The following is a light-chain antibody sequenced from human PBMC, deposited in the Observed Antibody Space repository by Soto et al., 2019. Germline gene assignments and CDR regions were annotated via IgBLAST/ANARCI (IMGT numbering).Light chain of an antibody. CDR2: DAS. Sequence: DIQMTQSPSTLSASVGDRVTITCRASQSISSWLAWYQQKPGKAPKLLIYDASSLESGVPARFSGSGSGTEFTLTISSLQPYDFSTSYCQQYNSYSVTFGQGTRLEIK. CDR3: QQYNSYSVT. J-gene: IGKJ5*01. V-gene: IGKV1-5*01. CDR1: QSISSW.